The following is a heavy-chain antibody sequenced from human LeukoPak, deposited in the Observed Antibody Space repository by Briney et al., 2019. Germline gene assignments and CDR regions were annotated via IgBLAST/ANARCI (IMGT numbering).Heavy chain of an antibody. CDR3: ARGRSSSWSYWYFDL. CDR1: GFTVSSNY. Sequence: GGSLRLSCAASGFTVSSNYMSWVRQAPGKGLEWVSVIYSGGSTYYADSVKGRFTISRDNSKNTLYLQMNSLRAEDTAVYYCARGRSSSWSYWYFDLWGRGTLVTVSS. CDR2: IYSGGST. D-gene: IGHD6-13*01. J-gene: IGHJ2*01. V-gene: IGHV3-53*01.